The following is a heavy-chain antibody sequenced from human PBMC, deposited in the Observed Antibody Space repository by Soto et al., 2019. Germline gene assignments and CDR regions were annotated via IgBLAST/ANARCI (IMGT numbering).Heavy chain of an antibody. D-gene: IGHD1-1*01. Sequence: VGSHRLSCTASGFSVRNIYMTWVRQPPGKGPEWVSVISSGGSTYYADSVKGRFTISRDNSKNTLYLQMNSLRVEDTAVYYCARDEASGAYLYRGQGTLVTVSS. CDR1: GFSVRNIY. V-gene: IGHV3-53*01. J-gene: IGHJ4*02. CDR3: ARDEASGAYLY. CDR2: ISSGGST.